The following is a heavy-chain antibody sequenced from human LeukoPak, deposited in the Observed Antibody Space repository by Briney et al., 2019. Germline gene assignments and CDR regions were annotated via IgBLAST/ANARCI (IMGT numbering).Heavy chain of an antibody. D-gene: IGHD6-19*01. CDR1: GFTFSTYA. V-gene: IGHV3-23*01. Sequence: GGSLGLSCAASGFTFSTYAMSWVRQAPGKGLEWVSTISDSGANTYYADSVRGRFTISRDNSKNTLYLQKNSLRADDTAIYYCAKSMTLQWRGFFDLWGRGTHVTVSS. CDR3: AKSMTLQWRGFFDL. J-gene: IGHJ2*01. CDR2: ISDSGANT.